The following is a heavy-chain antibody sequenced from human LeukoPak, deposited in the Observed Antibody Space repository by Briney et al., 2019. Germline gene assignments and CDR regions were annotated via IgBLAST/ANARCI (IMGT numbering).Heavy chain of an antibody. Sequence: SETLSLTCTVSGGSISSSSYYWGWIRQPPGTGLDWIGSICYSGSTYYNPAVKSRLTISVDTTKNQFSLKLSSVTAADTAVYYCARRRSLGYCSSTSCRDLRYYFDYWGRGTLVTVSS. CDR1: GGSISSSSYY. CDR3: ARRRSLGYCSSTSCRDLRYYFDY. CDR2: ICYSGST. D-gene: IGHD2-2*01. V-gene: IGHV4-39*07. J-gene: IGHJ4*02.